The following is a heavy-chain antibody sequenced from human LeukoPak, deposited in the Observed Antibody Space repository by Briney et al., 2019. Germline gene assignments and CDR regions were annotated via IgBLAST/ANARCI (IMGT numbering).Heavy chain of an antibody. J-gene: IGHJ4*02. D-gene: IGHD4-11*01. Sequence: SETLSLTCTVSGNSISSYYWSWIRQPPGKGLEWIGDIYYSGSTNYNPSLKSRVTISVDRSKNQFSLKLSSVTAADTAVYYCARAVTTRGYYFDYWGQGTLVTVSS. CDR1: GNSISSYY. CDR3: ARAVTTRGYYFDY. CDR2: IYYSGST. V-gene: IGHV4-59*12.